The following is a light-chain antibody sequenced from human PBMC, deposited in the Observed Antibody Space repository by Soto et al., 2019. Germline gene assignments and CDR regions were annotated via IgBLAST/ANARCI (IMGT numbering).Light chain of an antibody. CDR1: QSLTNSF. CDR3: QQYDKWPRT. V-gene: IGKV3-20*01. CDR2: GAS. J-gene: IGKJ1*01. Sequence: EFVLTQSPGTLSLSPGERATLSCRASQSLTNSFIAWYQQRPGQAPRLLIYGASSRATGIPDRFSGSGSGTDFTLTISRLQSEDFAVYYCQQYDKWPRTFGQGTKVDIK.